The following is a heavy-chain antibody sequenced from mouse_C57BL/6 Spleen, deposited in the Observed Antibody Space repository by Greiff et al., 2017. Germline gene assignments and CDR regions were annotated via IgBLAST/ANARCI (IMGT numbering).Heavy chain of an antibody. D-gene: IGHD2-14*01. J-gene: IGHJ3*01. CDR2: IYPGDGDT. V-gene: IGHV1-82*01. CDR1: GYAFSSSW. Sequence: VQLVESGPELVKPGASVKISCKASGYAFSSSWMNWVKQRPGKGLEWIGRIYPGDGDTNYNGKFKGKATLTADKSSSTAYMQLSSLTSEDSAVYFCARSGIGGAWFAYWGQGTLVTVSA. CDR3: ARSGIGGAWFAY.